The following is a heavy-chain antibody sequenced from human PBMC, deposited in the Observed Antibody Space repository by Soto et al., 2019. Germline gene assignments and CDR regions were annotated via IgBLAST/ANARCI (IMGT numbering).Heavy chain of an antibody. CDR3: AKEYYYDPSGPYSDLYFDS. Sequence: GGSLILSCAASGFSFSSYAMSWVRQAPSQGLEWVSSITTRGGRTYYADSVRGRFTISRDNFANALYLEMNSLRAEDTAIYYCAKEYYYDPSGPYSDLYFDSWGQGTLVTVSS. D-gene: IGHD3-22*01. CDR2: ITTRGGRT. CDR1: GFSFSSYA. J-gene: IGHJ4*02. V-gene: IGHV3-23*01.